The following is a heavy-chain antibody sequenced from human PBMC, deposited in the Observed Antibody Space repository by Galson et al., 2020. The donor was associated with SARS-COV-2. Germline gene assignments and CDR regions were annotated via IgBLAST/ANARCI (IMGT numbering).Heavy chain of an antibody. V-gene: IGHV3-7*01. CDR1: GVPFSRYW. Sequence: GGSLRLSCAASGVPFSRYWMSWVRQAPGKGLEWVASIKEDGNEKYYVDSVRGRFTISRDNAKKSVHLQMNSLRAEDTAVYFCARDVIAVAGAFDYWGQGTLVTVSS. D-gene: IGHD6-19*01. J-gene: IGHJ4*02. CDR3: ARDVIAVAGAFDY. CDR2: IKEDGNEK.